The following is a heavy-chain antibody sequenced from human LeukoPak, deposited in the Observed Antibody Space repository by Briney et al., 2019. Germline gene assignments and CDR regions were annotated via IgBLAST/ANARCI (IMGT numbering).Heavy chain of an antibody. CDR3: ARESARYCSSTSCFYNWFDP. J-gene: IGHJ5*02. V-gene: IGHV4-59*01. CDR1: GGSISCYY. Sequence: SETLSLTCTVSGGSISCYYWSWIRQPPGKGLEWIGYIYYSGSTNYNPSLKSRVTISVDTSKNQFSLKLSSVTAADTAVYYCARESARYCSSTSCFYNWFDPWGQGTLVTVSS. D-gene: IGHD2-2*01. CDR2: IYYSGST.